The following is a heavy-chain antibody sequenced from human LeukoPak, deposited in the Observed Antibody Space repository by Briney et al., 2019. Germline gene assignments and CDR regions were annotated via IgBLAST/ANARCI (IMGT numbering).Heavy chain of an antibody. CDR3: ARDAAPSVVVAATNYYYYGMDV. D-gene: IGHD2-15*01. V-gene: IGHV1-2*04. J-gene: IGHJ6*02. Sequence: ASVKVSCKASGYTFTGYYMHWVRQAPRQGLEWMGWINPNSGGTNYAQKFQGWVTMTRDTSISTAYMELSRLRSDDTAVYYCARDAAPSVVVAATNYYYYGMDVWGQGTTVTVSS. CDR1: GYTFTGYY. CDR2: INPNSGGT.